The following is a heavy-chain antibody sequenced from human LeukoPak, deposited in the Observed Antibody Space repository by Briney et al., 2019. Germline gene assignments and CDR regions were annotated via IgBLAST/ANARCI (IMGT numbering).Heavy chain of an antibody. D-gene: IGHD2-8*01. J-gene: IGHJ4*02. Sequence: ASVKVSCKTSGYTFTNYGISWVRQAPGQGLEWMGWISPYNGNAINAQKLQGRVTVTTDTTTSTAYMELRSLRSDDTAVYYCTRTVLDCKNGVCYGYWGQGTLVTVSS. CDR3: TRTVLDCKNGVCYGY. CDR2: ISPYNGNA. CDR1: GYTFTNYG. V-gene: IGHV1-18*01.